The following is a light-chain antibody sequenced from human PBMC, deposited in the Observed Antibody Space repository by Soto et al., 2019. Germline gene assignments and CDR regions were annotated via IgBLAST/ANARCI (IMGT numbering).Light chain of an antibody. V-gene: IGKV1-9*01. Sequence: DIQLTQSPSFLSASVGDRVTVTCRSSQDIGRYLAWYQQKPGKVPKVLIYGASTLQTGVPPRFCGSGSGTAFTLTISSLQPEDVANYFCQQVHDYPITFGGGTKVEIK. CDR3: QQVHDYPIT. CDR1: QDIGRY. J-gene: IGKJ4*01. CDR2: GAS.